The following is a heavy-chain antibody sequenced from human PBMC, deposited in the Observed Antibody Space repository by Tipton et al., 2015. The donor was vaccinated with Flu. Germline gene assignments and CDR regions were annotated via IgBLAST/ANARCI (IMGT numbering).Heavy chain of an antibody. J-gene: IGHJ4*02. CDR3: ARLSYYDVDLKNFYFDY. Sequence: TLSLTCNVSGGSISSYYWNWIRQAPGKGLELIGSIYPSGSTYYNPSLKSRVTISVDTSKEQFSLKLRSVTAADTAVYYCARLSYYDVDLKNFYFDYWGQGALVTVSS. CDR2: IYPSGST. CDR1: GGSISSYY. V-gene: IGHV4-59*05. D-gene: IGHD3-10*02.